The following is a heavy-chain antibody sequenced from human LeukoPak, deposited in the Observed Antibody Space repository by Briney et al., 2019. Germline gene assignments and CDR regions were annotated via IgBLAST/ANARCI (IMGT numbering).Heavy chain of an antibody. CDR3: ARDLGHCSSTGCYGGIFDY. Sequence: GGSLRLSCAASGFTFSSYEMNWVRQAPGKGLEWVSYIGRSGSSTNYAESVKGRFTISRDNAKNSLYLQMNSLRAEDTAVYYCARDLGHCSSTGCYGGIFDYWGQGTLVTVSS. V-gene: IGHV3-48*03. D-gene: IGHD2-2*01. CDR1: GFTFSSYE. J-gene: IGHJ4*02. CDR2: IGRSGSST.